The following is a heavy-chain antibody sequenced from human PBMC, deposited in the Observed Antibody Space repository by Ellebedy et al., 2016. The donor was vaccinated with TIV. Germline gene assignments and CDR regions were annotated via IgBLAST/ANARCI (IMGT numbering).Heavy chain of an antibody. CDR2: LDVNSGNT. CDR3: ARGLYYSYMDV. CDR1: GYTFINSD. V-gene: IGHV1-8*01. Sequence: ASVKVSCXTSGYTFINSDIKWVRQATGQGLEWMGWLDVNSGNTGYAPKFQGRVTLTRDTSISTAYMELSNLRSDDTAVYYCARGLYYSYMDVWGKGTTVTVSS. J-gene: IGHJ6*03.